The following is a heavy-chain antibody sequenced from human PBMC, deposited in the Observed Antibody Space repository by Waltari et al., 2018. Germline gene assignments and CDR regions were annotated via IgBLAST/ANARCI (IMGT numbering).Heavy chain of an antibody. Sequence: VEVAVAGGSLVEAGHPLGIPLYTLGFTLRCYAMSWLRQAPGKGLEWVGFIRNEADDETTEYVTSVKGRFTISRDNAKRTTYLQMNSLKTEDTAVYYCTRDPWLCDYWGQGTLVTVSS. CDR1: FTLRCYA. V-gene: IGHV3-49*03. CDR3: TRDPWLCDY. D-gene: IGHD5-12*01. CDR2: IRNEADDETT. J-gene: IGHJ4*02.